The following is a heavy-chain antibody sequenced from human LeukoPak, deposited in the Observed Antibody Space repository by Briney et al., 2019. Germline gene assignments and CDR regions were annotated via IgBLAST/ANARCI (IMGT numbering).Heavy chain of an antibody. V-gene: IGHV4-31*03. CDR1: GGSMNSGDYY. CDR3: AGYYDSTGYYYIRAFDV. J-gene: IGHJ3*01. D-gene: IGHD3-22*01. CDR2: IHHSRGT. Sequence: PSETLSLTCTVSGGSMNSGDYYWSWIRQHPGKGLEWIGYIHHSRGTFYNPSLNSRVSISADTSKNQFSLNLSSVTAADTAVYYCAGYYDSTGYYYIRAFDVWGQGTMVTVSS.